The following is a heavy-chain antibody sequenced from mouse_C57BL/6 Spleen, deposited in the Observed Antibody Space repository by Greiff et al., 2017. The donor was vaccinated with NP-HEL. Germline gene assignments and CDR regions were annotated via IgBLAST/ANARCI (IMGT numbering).Heavy chain of an antibody. CDR2: IWSGGGT. Sequence: VQGVESGPGLVQPSQSLSITCTVSGFSLTSSGVHWVRQSPGKGLEWLGVIWSGGGTDYNAAFISRLSISKDNSKSQVFFKMNSLQADDTAIYYCARRGGNYKFAYWGQGTLVTVSA. D-gene: IGHD2-1*01. J-gene: IGHJ3*01. V-gene: IGHV2-2*01. CDR1: GFSLTSSG. CDR3: ARRGGNYKFAY.